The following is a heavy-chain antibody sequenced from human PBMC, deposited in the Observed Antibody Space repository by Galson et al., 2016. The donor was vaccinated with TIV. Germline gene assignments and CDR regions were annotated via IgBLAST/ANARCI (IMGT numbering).Heavy chain of an antibody. CDR2: ISYDGTNK. CDR1: GFTFSSYA. Sequence: LRLSCAASGFTFSSYAMNWVRQAPGKGLEWVAVISYDGTNKYYADSVKSRFTISRDNSKNTLFLQMNSLRAEDTAVYYCARDLSRSVALYDSSVYGMAVWGQGTTVTVSS. CDR3: ARDLSRSVALYDSSVYGMAV. D-gene: IGHD3-22*01. V-gene: IGHV3-30*04. J-gene: IGHJ6*01.